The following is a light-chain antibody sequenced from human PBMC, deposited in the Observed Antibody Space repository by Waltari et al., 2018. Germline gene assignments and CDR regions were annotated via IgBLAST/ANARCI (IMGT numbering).Light chain of an antibody. CDR1: QSISTL. Sequence: DIQMTQSPSTLSASVGDRVTITRRASQSISTLLAWFQQKPGNPPKLLIYKTFNLERGVPSRFSGSGSGTEFTLTITSLQPDDFATYYCQQYSSSSMFSFGQGTKLEIK. V-gene: IGKV1-5*03. CDR3: QQYSSSSMFS. J-gene: IGKJ2*03. CDR2: KTF.